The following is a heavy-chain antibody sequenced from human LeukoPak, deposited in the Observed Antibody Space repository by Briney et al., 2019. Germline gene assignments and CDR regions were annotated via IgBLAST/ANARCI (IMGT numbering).Heavy chain of an antibody. CDR1: GFTFSSYA. J-gene: IGHJ6*03. V-gene: IGHV3-30*04. D-gene: IGHD2-2*01. CDR3: ARVGRYCSSTSCYEISGYYYYMDV. CDR2: ISYDGSNK. Sequence: GRSLRLSCAASGFTFSSYAMHWVRQAPGKGLEWVAVISYDGSNKYYADSVKGRFTISRDNSKNTLYLQMNSLRAEDTAVYYCARVGRYCSSTSCYEISGYYYYMDVWGKGTTVTISS.